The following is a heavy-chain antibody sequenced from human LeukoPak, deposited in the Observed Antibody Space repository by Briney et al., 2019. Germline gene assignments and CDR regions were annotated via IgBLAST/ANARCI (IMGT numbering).Heavy chain of an antibody. D-gene: IGHD3-16*01. CDR1: GYSISSGYY. Sequence: SETLSLTCAVSGYSISSGYYWGWIRQPPGRGLEWIGSIYHSGSTYYNPSLKSRVTISVDTSKNQFSLKLCSVTAADTAVYYCARGGDAFDIWGQGTMVTVSS. V-gene: IGHV4-38-2*01. CDR2: IYHSGST. CDR3: ARGGDAFDI. J-gene: IGHJ3*02.